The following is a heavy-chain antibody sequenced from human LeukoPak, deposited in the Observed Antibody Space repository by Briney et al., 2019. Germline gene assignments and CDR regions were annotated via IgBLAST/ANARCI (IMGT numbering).Heavy chain of an antibody. V-gene: IGHV4-31*03. CDR1: GGSISSGGYY. Sequence: SQTLSLTCTVSGGSISSGGYYWSWIRQHPGKGLEWIGYIYYSGSTYYNPSLKSRVTISVDTSKNQFSLKLSSVTAADTAVYYCARLIVGAPDYWGQGTLVTVSS. CDR2: IYYSGST. CDR3: ARLIVGAPDY. D-gene: IGHD1-26*01. J-gene: IGHJ4*02.